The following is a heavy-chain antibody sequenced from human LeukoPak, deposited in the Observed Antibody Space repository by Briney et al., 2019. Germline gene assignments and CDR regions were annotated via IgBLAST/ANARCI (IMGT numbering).Heavy chain of an antibody. CDR1: GYSISSGYY. Sequence: SETLSLTCTVSGYSISSGYYWAWMRQPPGKGLEWIGSINHSGSTNYNPSLKSRVTISVDTSKNQFSLKLSSVTAADTAVYYCARDRYSSSSGWFDPWGQGTLVTVSS. D-gene: IGHD6-6*01. V-gene: IGHV4-38-2*02. CDR2: INHSGST. J-gene: IGHJ5*02. CDR3: ARDRYSSSSGWFDP.